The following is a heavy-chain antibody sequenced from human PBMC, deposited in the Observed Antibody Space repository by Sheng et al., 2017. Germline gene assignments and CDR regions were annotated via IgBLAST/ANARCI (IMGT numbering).Heavy chain of an antibody. CDR2: IWYDGSNK. CDR1: GFTFSSYG. D-gene: IGHD6-6*01. CDR3: ARRIAARSGPDY. V-gene: IGHV3-33*01. Sequence: QVQLVESGGGVVQPGRSLRLSCAASGFTFSSYGMHWVRQAPGKGLEWVAVIWYDGSNKYYADSVKGRFTISRDNSKNTLYLQMNSLRAEDTAVYYCARRIAARSGPDYWGQGTLVTVSS. J-gene: IGHJ4*02.